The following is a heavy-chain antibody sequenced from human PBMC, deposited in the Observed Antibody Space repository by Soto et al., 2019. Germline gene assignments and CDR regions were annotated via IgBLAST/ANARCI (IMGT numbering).Heavy chain of an antibody. V-gene: IGHV4-39*01. Sequence: SEALSLACTVAWGSSIGGSSYWALIRQPPGKGLEWMANIYYSGSTFYNPSLKSRVTISLDTSKNQFSLKLRSVTAAETAVYYCARHEAGWYFASWGQGTLVLV. CDR2: IYYSGST. J-gene: IGHJ4*02. CDR1: WGSSIGGSSY. CDR3: ARHEAGWYFAS. D-gene: IGHD6-25*01.